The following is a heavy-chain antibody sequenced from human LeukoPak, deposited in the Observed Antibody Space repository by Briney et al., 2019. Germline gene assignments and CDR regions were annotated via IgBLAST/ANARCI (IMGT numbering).Heavy chain of an antibody. Sequence: AGGSLRLSCAASGFTFDDYGMSWVRQAPGKGLEWVSGINWNGGSTGYADSVKGRFTISRDNAKNSLYLQMNSLRAEDTALYYCARGRGVVTATYYFDYWGQGTLDTVSS. V-gene: IGHV3-20*04. D-gene: IGHD2-21*02. CDR2: INWNGGST. CDR1: GFTFDDYG. CDR3: ARGRGVVTATYYFDY. J-gene: IGHJ4*02.